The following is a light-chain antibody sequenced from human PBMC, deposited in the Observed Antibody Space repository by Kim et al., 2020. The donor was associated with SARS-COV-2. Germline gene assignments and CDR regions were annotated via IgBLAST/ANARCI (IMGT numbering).Light chain of an antibody. CDR3: QQYYSIPYT. Sequence: DIVMTQSPDSLDVSLGERATINCKSSQSVLYSPNNRNYLAWYQQKPGQPPKLLIYWASTRESGVPDRFSGSGSGTDFTLTISSLQAEDGAVYYCQQYYSIPYTFGQGTKLGI. J-gene: IGKJ2*01. CDR2: WAS. V-gene: IGKV4-1*01. CDR1: QSVLYSPNNRNY.